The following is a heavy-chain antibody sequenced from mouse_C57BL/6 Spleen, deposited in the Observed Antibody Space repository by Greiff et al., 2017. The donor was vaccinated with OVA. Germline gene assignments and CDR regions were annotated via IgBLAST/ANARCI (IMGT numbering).Heavy chain of an antibody. CDR1: GYTFTSYW. J-gene: IGHJ4*01. V-gene: IGHV1-64*01. CDR2: IHPNSGST. D-gene: IGHD2-1*01. Sequence: VQLQQPGAELVKPGASVKLSCKASGYTFTSYWIHWVKQRPGQGLEWIGMIHPNSGSTNYNEKFKSKATLTVDKSSSTAYMQLSSLTSEYSAVYYCVRYDYGNPWYAKDDWGKGTSVTVSS. CDR3: VRYDYGNPWYAKDD.